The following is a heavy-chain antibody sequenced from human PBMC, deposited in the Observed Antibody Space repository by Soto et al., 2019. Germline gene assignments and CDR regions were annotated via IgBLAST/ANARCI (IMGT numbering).Heavy chain of an antibody. J-gene: IGHJ4*02. D-gene: IGHD2-21*01. CDR3: AKLVHMDTVAKSY. CDR1: GFTFSSYG. V-gene: IGHV3-30*18. Sequence: QVQLVESGGGVVQPGRSLRLSCAASGFTFSSYGMHWVRQAPGKGLEWVAVISYDGSNKYYADSVKGRFTSSRDNSKNTLYLQMNSLRAEDTAVYYCAKLVHMDTVAKSYWGQGTLVTVSS. CDR2: ISYDGSNK.